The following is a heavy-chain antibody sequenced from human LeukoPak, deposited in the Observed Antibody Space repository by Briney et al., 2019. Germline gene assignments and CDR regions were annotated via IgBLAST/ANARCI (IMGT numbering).Heavy chain of an antibody. V-gene: IGHV1-46*01. CDR1: GYTFTSYY. Sequence: ASVKVSCKASGYTFTSYYMHWVRQAPGQGLEWMGIINFSGGTTSYPQKFQGRVTMTRDTSTSTVYMELSSLRSEDTAVYYCARDLSSWRDDYSNHWGQGTLVTVSS. CDR3: ARDLSSWRDDYSNH. D-gene: IGHD4-11*01. CDR2: INFSGGTT. J-gene: IGHJ5*02.